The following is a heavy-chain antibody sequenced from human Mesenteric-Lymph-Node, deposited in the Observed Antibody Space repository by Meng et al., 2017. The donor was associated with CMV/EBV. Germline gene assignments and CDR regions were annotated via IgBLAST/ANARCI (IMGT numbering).Heavy chain of an antibody. Sequence: GESLKISCAASGFTFSSYWMSWVRQAPEKGLEWVANIKQDGSEKYYVDSVKGRFTISRDNAKNSLYLQMNSLRAEDTAVYYCARDVSNIVVVPAAPDPWGQGTLVTVSS. CDR1: GFTFSSYW. CDR2: IKQDGSEK. CDR3: ARDVSNIVVVPAAPDP. J-gene: IGHJ5*02. V-gene: IGHV3-7*01. D-gene: IGHD2-2*01.